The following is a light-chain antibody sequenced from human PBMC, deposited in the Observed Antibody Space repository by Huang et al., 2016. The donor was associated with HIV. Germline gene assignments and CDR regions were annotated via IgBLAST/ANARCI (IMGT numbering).Light chain of an antibody. CDR2: DTS. CDR3: QQRSNWPPT. CDR1: QSVSIY. V-gene: IGKV3-11*01. J-gene: IGKJ5*01. Sequence: EIVLTQSPATLSLSPGERATLSCRASQSVSIYLAWYQQKLGQAPRLLIYDTSNRATGIPARFSGSGSGTDFTLTISSLEPEDFAVYYCQQRSNWPPTFGQGTRLEIK.